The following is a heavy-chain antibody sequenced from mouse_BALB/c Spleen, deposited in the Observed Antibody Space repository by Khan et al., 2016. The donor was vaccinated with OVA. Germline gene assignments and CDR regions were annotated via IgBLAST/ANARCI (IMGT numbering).Heavy chain of an antibody. CDR2: ISSGGDYT. CDR1: GFTFSSYS. V-gene: IGHV5-6*01. CDR3: SDHFTGSFAY. D-gene: IGHD1-1*01. Sequence: EVELVESGGDLVKPGGSLKLSCAASGFTFSSYSMSWVRQTPDKRLEWVASISSGGDYTYYPDSVKGRFTISRDNAKNTLYLQMSDLKSEDTAMXFLSDHFTGSFAYWGQGTLVTVSA. J-gene: IGHJ3*01.